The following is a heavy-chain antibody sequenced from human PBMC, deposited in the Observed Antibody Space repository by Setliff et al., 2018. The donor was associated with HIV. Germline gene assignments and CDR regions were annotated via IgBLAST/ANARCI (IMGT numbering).Heavy chain of an antibody. CDR2: FYSGGGT. Sequence: PSETLSLTCTVSTGSIGRYFYYWAWIRQPPGKGLEWIGSFYSGGGTSYNPSLNSRVTISVDTSKNQFSLKLRSVTAADTSMYYCARQRADCSGGSCYGYWGQGTLVTVSS. J-gene: IGHJ4*01. CDR3: ARQRADCSGGSCYGY. V-gene: IGHV4-39*01. CDR1: TGSIGRYFYY. D-gene: IGHD2-15*01.